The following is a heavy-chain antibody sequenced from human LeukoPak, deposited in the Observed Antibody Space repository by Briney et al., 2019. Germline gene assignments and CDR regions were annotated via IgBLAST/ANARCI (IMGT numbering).Heavy chain of an antibody. Sequence: SETLSLTCTVSGGSISSGGYYWSWIRQHPGKGLEWIGYIYYSGSTYYNPSLKSRVTISVDTSKNQFSLKLSSVTAADTAVYYCARAMGVVPAAQKTHFDYWGQGTLVTVSS. CDR1: GGSISSGGYY. CDR2: IYYSGST. V-gene: IGHV4-31*03. J-gene: IGHJ4*02. CDR3: ARAMGVVPAAQKTHFDY. D-gene: IGHD2-2*01.